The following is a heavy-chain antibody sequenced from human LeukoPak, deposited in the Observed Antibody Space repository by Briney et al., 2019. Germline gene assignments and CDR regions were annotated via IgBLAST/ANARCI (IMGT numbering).Heavy chain of an antibody. J-gene: IGHJ6*02. CDR3: ARDGDYYDSSGYYYGDYYYYGMDV. CDR1: GFTFSSYG. V-gene: IGHV3-30*03. D-gene: IGHD3-22*01. CDR2: ISYGGSNK. Sequence: GGSLRLSCAASGFTFSSYGMHWVRQAPGKGLEWVAVISYGGSNKYYADSVKGRFTVSRDNSKNTLYLQMNSLRAEDTAVYYCARDGDYYDSSGYYYGDYYYYGMDVWGQGTTVTVSS.